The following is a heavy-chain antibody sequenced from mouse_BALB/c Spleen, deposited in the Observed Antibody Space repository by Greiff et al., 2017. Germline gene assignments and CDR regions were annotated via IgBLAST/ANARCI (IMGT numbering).Heavy chain of an antibody. CDR3: ARERDDYSAWFAY. CDR1: GFSLTSYG. V-gene: IGHV2-9*02. D-gene: IGHD2-4*01. J-gene: IGHJ3*01. Sequence: QVQLKESGPGLVAPSQSLSITCTVSGFSLTSYGVHWVRQPPGKGLEWLGVIWAGGSTNYNSALMSRLSISKDNSKSQVFLKMNSLQTDDTAMYYCARERDDYSAWFAYWGQGTLVTVSA. CDR2: IWAGGST.